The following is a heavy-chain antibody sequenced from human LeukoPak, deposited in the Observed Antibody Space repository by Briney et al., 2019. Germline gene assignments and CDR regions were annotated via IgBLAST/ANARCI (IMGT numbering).Heavy chain of an antibody. J-gene: IGHJ5*02. V-gene: IGHV4-39*01. CDR2: IYYSGST. D-gene: IGHD6-25*01. Sequence: SETLSLTCTVSGGSISSSSYYGGWIRQPPGKGLEWIGSIYYSGSTYYNPSLKSRVTISVDTSKNQFSLKLSSVTAADTAVYYCARSPDSSVGLFDPWGQGTLVTVSS. CDR1: GGSISSSSYY. CDR3: ARSPDSSVGLFDP.